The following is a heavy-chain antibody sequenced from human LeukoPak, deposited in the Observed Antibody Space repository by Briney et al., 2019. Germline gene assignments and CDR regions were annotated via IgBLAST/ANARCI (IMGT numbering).Heavy chain of an antibody. CDR1: GGSFSGYY. D-gene: IGHD6-19*01. Sequence: SETLSLTCAVSGGSFSGYYWTWIRQPPGKGLEWIGEINHSGSTNYNPSLKSRVTISVDTSKNQFSLKLSSVTAADTAVYYCARLKSVAGTRYYYGMDVWGQGTTVTVSS. CDR2: INHSGST. J-gene: IGHJ6*02. CDR3: ARLKSVAGTRYYYGMDV. V-gene: IGHV4-34*01.